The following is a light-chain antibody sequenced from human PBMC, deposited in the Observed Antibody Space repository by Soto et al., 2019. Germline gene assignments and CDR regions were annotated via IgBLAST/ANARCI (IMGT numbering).Light chain of an antibody. CDR3: QQYNNWPRT. J-gene: IGKJ1*01. CDR1: QSVSSK. CDR2: GAS. Sequence: RVMTQSPATLSVSPCEIATLSCRASQSVSSKLAWYQQKPGQAPRLLIYGASTRATGIPARFSGSGSGIEFTLTISSLQSEDFAVYYCQQYNNWPRTFGQGTKVDIK. V-gene: IGKV3-15*01.